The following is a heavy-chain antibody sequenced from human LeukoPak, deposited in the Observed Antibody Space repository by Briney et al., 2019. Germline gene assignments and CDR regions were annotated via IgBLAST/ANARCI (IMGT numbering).Heavy chain of an antibody. V-gene: IGHV3-48*01. CDR1: GLSFSTFG. D-gene: IGHD3-10*01. CDR3: VRGRGEH. J-gene: IGHJ1*01. CDR2: ISNTGSPI. Sequence: PGGSLRLSCVASGLSFSTFGMNWVRQSPGKGLEWVSYISNTGSPINYADSVKGRFTISRDNAKNSLYLQMNSLRVEDTAIYYCVRGRGEHWGQGTLVTVSS.